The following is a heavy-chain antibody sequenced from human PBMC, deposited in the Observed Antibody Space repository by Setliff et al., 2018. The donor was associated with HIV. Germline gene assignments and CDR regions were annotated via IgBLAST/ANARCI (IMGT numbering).Heavy chain of an antibody. CDR1: GGSFTNYY. J-gene: IGHJ6*03. D-gene: IGHD2-8*02. V-gene: IGHV4-34*01. CDR3: ARVESGWWDRFYYYMDV. CDR2: INHSGST. Sequence: SETLSLTCVVYGGSFTNYYWAWIRQPPGKGLECIGEINHSGSTNYNPSLKSRVTISVDTSKNQFSLKLRSVTAADTAVYYCARVESGWWDRFYYYMDVWGKGTTVTVSS.